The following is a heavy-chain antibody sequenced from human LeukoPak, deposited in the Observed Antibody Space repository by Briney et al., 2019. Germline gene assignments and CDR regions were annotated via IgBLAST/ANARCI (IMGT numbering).Heavy chain of an antibody. CDR2: IIPILGIA. CDR3: ARWDMNPSGPWFDP. CDR1: GGTFRSYT. D-gene: IGHD1-26*01. V-gene: IGHV1-69*02. J-gene: IGHJ5*02. Sequence: SVKVSCKASGGTFRSYTISWVRQAPGQGLEWMGRIIPILGIANYAQKFQGRVTITADKSTSTAYMELSSLRSEDTAVYYCARWDMNPSGPWFDPWGQGTLVTVSS.